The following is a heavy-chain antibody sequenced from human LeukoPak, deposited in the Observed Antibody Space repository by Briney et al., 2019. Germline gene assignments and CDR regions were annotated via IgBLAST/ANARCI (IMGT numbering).Heavy chain of an antibody. CDR1: GFSFSDYY. V-gene: IGHV3-11*06. CDR3: ARDKLQVATVFDY. D-gene: IGHD5-12*01. Sequence: GGSLRLSCAASGFSFSDYYMSWIRQAPGKGLEWLSYMSGRSNNFINYADSVKGRFTISRDNARNSLYLQMNSLRAEDTAVYYCARDKLQVATVFDYWGQGTLVTVSS. CDR2: MSGRSNNFI. J-gene: IGHJ4*02.